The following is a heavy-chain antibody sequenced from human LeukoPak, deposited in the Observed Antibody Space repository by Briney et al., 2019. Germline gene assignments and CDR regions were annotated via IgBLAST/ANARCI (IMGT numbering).Heavy chain of an antibody. D-gene: IGHD2-2*01. CDR2: ISGSGGST. J-gene: IGHJ4*02. V-gene: IGHV3-23*01. CDR3: AQPLYCSSTSCPRSDY. CDR1: GFTVSSNY. Sequence: GGSLRLSCAASGFTVSSNYMSWVRQAPGKGLEWVSGISGSGGSTYYADSVKGRFTISRDNSKNTLYLQMNSLRAEDTAVYYCAQPLYCSSTSCPRSDYWGQGTLVTVSS.